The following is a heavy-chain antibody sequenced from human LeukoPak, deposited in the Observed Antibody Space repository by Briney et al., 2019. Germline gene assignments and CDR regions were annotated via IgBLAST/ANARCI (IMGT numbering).Heavy chain of an antibody. CDR3: VTLTTAVTENAFDI. CDR2: INRDGSST. Sequence: GESLRLSCAASGFTFSSYWVLWVRHVPGKGVVWVSRINRDGSSTAYADSVTGRFTISRDNAKHMVYMQMNSLRAEDTSVYYCVTLTTAVTENAFDIWGQGTMVSVSS. J-gene: IGHJ3*02. CDR1: GFTFSSYW. D-gene: IGHD4-23*01. V-gene: IGHV3-74*01.